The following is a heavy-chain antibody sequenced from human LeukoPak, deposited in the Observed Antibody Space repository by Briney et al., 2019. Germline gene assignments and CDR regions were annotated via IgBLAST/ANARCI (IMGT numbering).Heavy chain of an antibody. D-gene: IGHD2-15*01. J-gene: IGHJ4*02. CDR3: TRDTGCSGGRCYSFYDY. Sequence: GGSLRLSCAASGFTFSTYWMTWVRQAPGKGLEWVANIKEDGSGKYYVDSVKGRFTISRDNAKNSLYLQLNSLRAEDTAVYYCTRDTGCSGGRCYSFYDYWGQGTLVTVSS. CDR2: IKEDGSGK. CDR1: GFTFSTYW. V-gene: IGHV3-7*01.